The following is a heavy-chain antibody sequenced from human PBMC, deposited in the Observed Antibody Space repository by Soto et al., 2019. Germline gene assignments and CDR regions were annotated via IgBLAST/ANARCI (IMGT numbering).Heavy chain of an antibody. V-gene: IGHV4-31*03. CDR3: ARAPGQGVYYDFWSGYYYFDF. CDR1: GGSISSGGYY. D-gene: IGHD3-3*01. CDR2: IYYSGST. Sequence: SETLSLTCTVSGGSISSGGYYWSWIRQHPGKGLEWIGYIYYSGSTYYNPSLKSRVTISVDTSKNQFSLKLSSVTAADTAVYYCARAPGQGVYYDFWSGYYYFDFWGQGTLVTVSS. J-gene: IGHJ4*02.